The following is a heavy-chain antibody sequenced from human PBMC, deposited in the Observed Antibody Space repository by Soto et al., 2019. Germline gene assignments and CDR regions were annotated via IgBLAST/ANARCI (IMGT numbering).Heavy chain of an antibody. CDR3: ARAGVGATRYFDY. CDR1: GGSISSYY. D-gene: IGHD1-26*01. CDR2: IYYSGST. Sequence: QVQLQESGPGLVKPSETLSLTCTVSGGSISSYYWSWIRQPPGKGLEWIGYIYYSGSTNYNPSLRSRITISVDTSKNQFSLKLSAVTAADTAVYYGARAGVGATRYFDYWGQGTLVTVSS. V-gene: IGHV4-59*01. J-gene: IGHJ4*02.